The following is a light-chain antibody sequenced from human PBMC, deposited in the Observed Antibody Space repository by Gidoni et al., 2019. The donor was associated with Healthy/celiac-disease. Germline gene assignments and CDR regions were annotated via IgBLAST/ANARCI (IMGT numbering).Light chain of an antibody. V-gene: IGKV1-5*01. Sequence: DIQMTQSPTTLSASVGDRVTITCRASKSISSWLAWYQQRPGKAPKLLIYDASSLESGVPSRFSGSGSGTEFTITISSLEADDLATYYCQQYNSYRTFGQGTKVEIK. CDR2: DAS. CDR1: KSISSW. J-gene: IGKJ1*01. CDR3: QQYNSYRT.